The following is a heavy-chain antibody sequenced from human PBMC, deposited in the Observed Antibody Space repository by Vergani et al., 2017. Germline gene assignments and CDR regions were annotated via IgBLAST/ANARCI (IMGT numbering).Heavy chain of an antibody. CDR2: IRSKNDGGTA. CDR3: DTDYHDY. J-gene: IGHJ4*02. D-gene: IGHD2-8*02. Sequence: EVQVVESGGGLIKPGGSLRLSCVVSGITFKNAWINWFRQAPGKGLEWIGRIRSKNDGGTADYAAPLKGRFTISRDDSKDSAFLLVNNLKTEDTAVYFCDTDYHDYWGQGTLVTVSS. CDR1: GITFKNAW. V-gene: IGHV3-15*01.